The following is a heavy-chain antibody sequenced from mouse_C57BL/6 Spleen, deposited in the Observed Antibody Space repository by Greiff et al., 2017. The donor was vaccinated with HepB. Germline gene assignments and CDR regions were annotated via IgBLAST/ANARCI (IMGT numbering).Heavy chain of an antibody. CDR1: GYTFPDYN. Sequence: VQLQQSGPELVKPGASVKMSCKASGYTFPDYNMHWVKQSHGKSLEWIGYINPNNGGTSYDQKFKGKATLTVNKSSSTAYMELRSLTSEDSAVYYCARATAAQATFAYWGQGTLVTVSA. J-gene: IGHJ3*01. V-gene: IGHV1-22*01. CDR2: INPNNGGT. CDR3: ARATAAQATFAY. D-gene: IGHD3-2*02.